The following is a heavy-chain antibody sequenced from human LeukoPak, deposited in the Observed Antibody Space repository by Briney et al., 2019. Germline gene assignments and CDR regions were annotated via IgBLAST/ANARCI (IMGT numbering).Heavy chain of an antibody. J-gene: IGHJ1*01. CDR3: AKDGRYCSGGSCYYAEYFQH. V-gene: IGHV3-23*01. D-gene: IGHD2-15*01. CDR2: ISGSGGST. Sequence: GASLRLSCAASGFTFSSYAMSWVRQAPGKGLEWVSAISGSGGSTYYADSVKGRFTISRDNSENTLYLQMNSLRAEDTAVYYCAKDGRYCSGGSCYYAEYFQHWGQGTLVTVSS. CDR1: GFTFSSYA.